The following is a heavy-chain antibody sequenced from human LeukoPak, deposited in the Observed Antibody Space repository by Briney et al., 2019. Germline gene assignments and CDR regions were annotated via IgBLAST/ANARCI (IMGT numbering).Heavy chain of an antibody. J-gene: IGHJ3*02. CDR2: IYYSGST. D-gene: IGHD3-3*02. Sequence: SETLSLTCTVSGGSISSYYWSWIRQPPGKGLEWIGYIYYSGSTNYNPSLKSRVTISVDTSKNQLSLKLSSVTAADTAVYYCARGGGIRSAFDIWGQGTMVTVSS. CDR3: ARGGGIRSAFDI. V-gene: IGHV4-59*01. CDR1: GGSISSYY.